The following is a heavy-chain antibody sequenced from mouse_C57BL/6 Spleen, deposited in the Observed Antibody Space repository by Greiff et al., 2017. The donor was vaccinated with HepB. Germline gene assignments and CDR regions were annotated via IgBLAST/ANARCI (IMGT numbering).Heavy chain of an antibody. CDR3: ARGFDYYGSSYEAWFAY. D-gene: IGHD1-1*01. CDR1: GYTFTDHT. Sequence: QVQLQQSDAELVKPGASVKISCKVSGYTFTDHTIHWMKQRPEQGLEWIGYIYPRDGSTKYNEKFKGKATLTADKSSSTAYMQLSSLTSEDSAVYYCARGFDYYGSSYEAWFAYWGQGTLVTVSA. V-gene: IGHV1-78*01. J-gene: IGHJ3*01. CDR2: IYPRDGST.